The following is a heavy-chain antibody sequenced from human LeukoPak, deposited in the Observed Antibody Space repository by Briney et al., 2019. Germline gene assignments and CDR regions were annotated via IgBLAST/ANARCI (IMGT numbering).Heavy chain of an antibody. J-gene: IGHJ4*02. D-gene: IGHD3-10*01. V-gene: IGHV3-48*04. CDR3: ARARGAGIFGELFPFDY. CDR2: ISSSSSTI. CDR1: GFTFSSYS. Sequence: GGSLRLSCAASGFTFSSYSMNWVRQAPGKGLEWVSYISSSSSTIYYADSVKGRFTISRDNAENSLYLQMNSLRAEDTAVYYCARARGAGIFGELFPFDYWGQGTLVTVSS.